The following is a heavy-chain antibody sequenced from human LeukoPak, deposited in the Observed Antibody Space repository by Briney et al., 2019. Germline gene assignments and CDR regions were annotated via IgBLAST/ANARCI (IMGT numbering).Heavy chain of an antibody. CDR1: GFTVSSNY. Sequence: PGGSLRLSCAASGFTVSSNYMSWVRQAPGKGLEWVAGINGNGDMTGYADSVKGRFTISRDNAKNSLYLQMNSLRAEDTALYYCARGNRGRYYGGDSWGQGTLVTVSS. CDR3: ARGNRGRYYGGDS. J-gene: IGHJ4*02. V-gene: IGHV3-20*04. CDR2: INGNGDMT. D-gene: IGHD1-26*01.